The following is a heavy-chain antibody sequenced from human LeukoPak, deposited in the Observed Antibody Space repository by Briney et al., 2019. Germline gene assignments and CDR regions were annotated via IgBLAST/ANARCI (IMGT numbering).Heavy chain of an antibody. V-gene: IGHV4-34*01. CDR1: GGSFSGYY. CDR2: INHSGST. Sequence: SETLSLTCAVYGGSFSGYYWSWIRQPPGKGLEWIGEINHSGSTNYNPSLKSRVTISVDTSKNQFSLKLSSVTAADTAVYYCARGLHDYYDSSGYSDYWGQGTLVTVSS. J-gene: IGHJ4*02. D-gene: IGHD3-22*01. CDR3: ARGLHDYYDSSGYSDY.